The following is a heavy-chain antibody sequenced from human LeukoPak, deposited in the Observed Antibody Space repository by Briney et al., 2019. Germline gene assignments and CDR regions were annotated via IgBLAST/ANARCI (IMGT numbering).Heavy chain of an antibody. V-gene: IGHV3-66*03. CDR3: AKDVGFGGSFDY. D-gene: IGHD3-16*01. CDR2: IYSGTI. Sequence: GGSLRLSCTVSGFTVSSNSMSWVRQAPGKGLEWVSFIYSGTIHYSDSVKGRFTISRDNSKNTLYLQMNSLRAEDTAVYYCAKDVGFGGSFDYWGQGTLVTVSS. CDR1: GFTVSSNS. J-gene: IGHJ4*02.